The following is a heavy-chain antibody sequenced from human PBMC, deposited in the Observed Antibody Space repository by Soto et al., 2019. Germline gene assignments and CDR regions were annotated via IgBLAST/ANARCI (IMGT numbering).Heavy chain of an antibody. CDR3: ARDPASHSSGWDYLDY. Sequence: QVQLVQSGAEVKKPGASVKVSCKASGYTFTSYGISWVRQAPGQGLEWMGWISAYNGNTNYAQKLQGRVNMTTDTATSTAYMELRSLRSDDTAVYYCARDPASHSSGWDYLDYWGQGTLVTVSS. CDR2: ISAYNGNT. J-gene: IGHJ4*02. V-gene: IGHV1-18*01. D-gene: IGHD6-19*01. CDR1: GYTFTSYG.